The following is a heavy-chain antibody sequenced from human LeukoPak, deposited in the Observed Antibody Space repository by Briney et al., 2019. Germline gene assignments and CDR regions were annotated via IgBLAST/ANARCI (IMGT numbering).Heavy chain of an antibody. D-gene: IGHD3-10*01. V-gene: IGHV1-46*01. CDR1: GYTFTNYY. CDR2: INPSGGST. Sequence: GASVKVSCKASGYTFTNYYMHWVRQAPGQGLEWMGIINPSGGSTSYAEKFQGRVTMTRDTSTTTVYMELRSLRSEDTAVYYCARDPVFSGSGSYRFDPWGQGTLVTVSS. J-gene: IGHJ5*02. CDR3: ARDPVFSGSGSYRFDP.